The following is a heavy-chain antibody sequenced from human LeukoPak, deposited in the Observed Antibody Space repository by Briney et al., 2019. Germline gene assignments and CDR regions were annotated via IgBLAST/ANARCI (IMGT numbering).Heavy chain of an antibody. D-gene: IGHD3-10*01. V-gene: IGHV3-23*01. Sequence: TGGSLRLSCAASGFTFSSYGMSWVRQAPGKGLEWVSALSGSGGTTYNADSVKGRFTISRDNSKNTLYLQMNSLRVEDTAVYYCAKDRAYGIDIWGQGTMVTVSS. CDR3: AKDRAYGIDI. J-gene: IGHJ3*02. CDR1: GFTFSSYG. CDR2: LSGSGGTT.